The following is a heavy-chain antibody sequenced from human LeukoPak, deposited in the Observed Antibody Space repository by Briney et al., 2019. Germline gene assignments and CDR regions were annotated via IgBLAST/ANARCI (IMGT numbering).Heavy chain of an antibody. CDR1: GSSISSYY. D-gene: IGHD6-13*01. J-gene: IGHJ1*01. CDR2: IYTSGST. V-gene: IGHV4-4*07. CDR3: ARDQGGSSWQTQYFQH. Sequence: SETLSLTCTVSGSSISSYYWSWIRQPAGKGLEWIGRIYTSGSTNYNPSLKSRVTMSVDTSKNQFSLKLSSVTAADTAVYYCARDQGGSSWQTQYFQHWGQGTLVTVSS.